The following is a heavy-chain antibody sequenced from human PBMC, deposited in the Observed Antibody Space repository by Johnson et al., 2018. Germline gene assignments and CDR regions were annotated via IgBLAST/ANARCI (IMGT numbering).Heavy chain of an antibody. CDR1: GFTFSSYA. J-gene: IGHJ3*02. D-gene: IGHD2-15*01. V-gene: IGHV3-30-3*01. Sequence: QVQLVQSGGGVVQPGRSLRLSCAASGFTFSSYAMHWVRQAPGKGLDWVAVISYDGINKYYADSVKGRFTISRDNSKKTLYLQMNSLAAEDTAVYYCEGGRWTDGSVDAFDIWGQGTMVTVSS. CDR3: EGGRWTDGSVDAFDI. CDR2: ISYDGINK.